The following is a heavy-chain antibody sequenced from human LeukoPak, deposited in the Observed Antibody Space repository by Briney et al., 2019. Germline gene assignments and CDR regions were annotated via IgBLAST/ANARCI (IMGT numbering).Heavy chain of an antibody. J-gene: IGHJ4*02. CDR2: IKQDGSEK. CDR3: TRERPYNYGSGALLYYFDS. CDR1: GFTFSTYW. V-gene: IGHV3-7*01. Sequence: PGGSLRLSCAASGFTFSTYWMSWVRQAPGKGPEWVANIKQDGSEKYYVASVKGRFTISRDNAKNSLYLQMNSLRAEDTAMYHCTRERPYNYGSGALLYYFDSWGQGTLVTVSS. D-gene: IGHD3-10*01.